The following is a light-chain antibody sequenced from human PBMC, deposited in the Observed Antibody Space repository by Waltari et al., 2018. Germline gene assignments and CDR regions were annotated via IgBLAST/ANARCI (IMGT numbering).Light chain of an antibody. CDR1: QSLCTN. V-gene: IGKV3-15*01. CDR2: GAS. Sequence: ETVMTQSPATLSVSPGGRATPSCRASQSLCTNLAWYQQKPGQAPRLLIYGASSRATGVPARFSGSGSGTDFTLTISSLQSEDFVVYYCQQYNNWPLYTFGQGTKLEI. CDR3: QQYNNWPLYT. J-gene: IGKJ2*01.